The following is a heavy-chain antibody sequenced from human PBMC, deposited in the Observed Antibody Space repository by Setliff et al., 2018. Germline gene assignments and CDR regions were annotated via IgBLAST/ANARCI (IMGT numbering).Heavy chain of an antibody. D-gene: IGHD1-7*01. Sequence: PGGSLRLSCAASRFTFSSYSMSWVRQAPGKGLEWVSYISGGGSIMYYADSVRGRFTISRDDSKNTLYLQMNSLKTEDTAVYYCTTDLTGTTSVDYWGQGTLVTVSS. CDR2: ISGGGSIM. J-gene: IGHJ4*02. CDR3: TTDLTGTTSVDY. V-gene: IGHV3-48*01. CDR1: RFTFSSYS.